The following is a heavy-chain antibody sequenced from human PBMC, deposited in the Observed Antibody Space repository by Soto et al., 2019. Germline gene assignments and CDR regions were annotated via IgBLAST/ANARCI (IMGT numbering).Heavy chain of an antibody. J-gene: IGHJ4*02. CDR3: VRDVSVSSGSFGGY. V-gene: IGHV1-18*01. CDR2: ISTYTGNT. Sequence: QVQLVQSGPDLKKPGAAVRVSCKASGYTFNTYGLSWVRQAPGQVLEWMGWISTYTGNTDYPQRFQGRVTMDTDTSTSTAYLDLRSLTSEDTAVYYCVRDVSVSSGSFGGYWGQGTLVTVSS. D-gene: IGHD3-10*01. CDR1: GYTFNTYG.